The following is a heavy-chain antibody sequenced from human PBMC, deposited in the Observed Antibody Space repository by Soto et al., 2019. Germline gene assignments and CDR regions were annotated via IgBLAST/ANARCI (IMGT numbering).Heavy chain of an antibody. CDR3: ARDRVNYYGSGNLDV. CDR1: GFTFSAYP. CDR2: ISYDGSNK. V-gene: IGHV3-30-3*01. J-gene: IGHJ4*02. D-gene: IGHD3-10*01. Sequence: GGSLRLSCAASGFTFSAYPMYWVRQAPGKGLEWVVGISYDGSNKYYAESVKGRFTISRDNSKNTLFLQMNTLRAEDTAVYYCARDRVNYYGSGNLDVWGQGSLVTVSS.